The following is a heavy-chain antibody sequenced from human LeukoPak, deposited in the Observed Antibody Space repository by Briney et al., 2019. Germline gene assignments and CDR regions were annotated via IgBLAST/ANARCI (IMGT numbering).Heavy chain of an antibody. V-gene: IGHV4-30-4*08. J-gene: IGHJ4*02. D-gene: IGHD3-10*01. CDR1: GGSISSYY. CDR3: AREGVRGVNPPDY. CDR2: IYYSGST. Sequence: PSETLSLTCTVSGGSISSYYWSWLRQPPGKGLEWIGYIYYSGSTYYNPSLKSRVTISVDTSKNQFSLKLSSVTAADTAVYYCAREGVRGVNPPDYWGQGTLVTVSS.